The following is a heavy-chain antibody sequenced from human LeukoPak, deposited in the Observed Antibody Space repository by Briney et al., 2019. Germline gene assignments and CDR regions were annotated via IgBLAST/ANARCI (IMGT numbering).Heavy chain of an antibody. V-gene: IGHV3-21*01. J-gene: IGHJ3*02. CDR1: GFTFSSYA. D-gene: IGHD3-3*01. Sequence: PGGSLRLFCAASGFTFSSYAMSWVRQAPGKGLEGVSSISSSSSYIYYADSVKGRFTISRDNAKNSLYLQMNSLRGEETAVYYCARVFFGVVMHDAFDIWGQGTMVTVSS. CDR3: ARVFFGVVMHDAFDI. CDR2: ISSSSSYI.